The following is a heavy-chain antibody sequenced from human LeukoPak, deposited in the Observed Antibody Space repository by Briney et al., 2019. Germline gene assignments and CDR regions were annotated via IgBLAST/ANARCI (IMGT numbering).Heavy chain of an antibody. CDR3: ARDEYNLHFDGLGVVDY. V-gene: IGHV3-30-3*01. J-gene: IGHJ4*02. CDR1: GFTFSSYA. CDR2: ISYDGSNK. Sequence: RSLRLSCAASGFTFSSYAMHWVRQAPGKGLEWVAVISYDGSNKYYADSVKGRFTISRDNSKNTLYLQMNSLRAEDTAVYYCARDEYNLHFDGLGVVDYWGQGTLVTVSS. D-gene: IGHD3-9*01.